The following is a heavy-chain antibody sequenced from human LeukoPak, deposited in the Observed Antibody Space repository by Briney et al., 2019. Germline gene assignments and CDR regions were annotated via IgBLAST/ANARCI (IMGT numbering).Heavy chain of an antibody. J-gene: IGHJ4*02. V-gene: IGHV1-2*02. Sequence: ASVKVSCKASGYTLLGYYIHWVRQAPGQGLEWMGWINPNSGGTNYAQRFQGRVTMTRDTSINTAYMELSSLTSDDAAVYYCAREVINTESYFLFCDYWGQGTLVTVSS. CDR1: GYTLLGYY. D-gene: IGHD1-26*01. CDR3: AREVINTESYFLFCDY. CDR2: INPNSGGT.